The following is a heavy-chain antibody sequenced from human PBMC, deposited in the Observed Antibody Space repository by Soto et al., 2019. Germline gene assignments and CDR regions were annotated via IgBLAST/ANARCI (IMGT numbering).Heavy chain of an antibody. J-gene: IGHJ5*02. Sequence: QVQLVQSGAEVKKPGSSVKVSCKASGGTFSSYAISWVRQAPGQGLEWMGGIIPIFGTANYAQKFQGRVTITADESTSTAYMELSSLRSEDTAVYYCARERRHIPIFGVVIAWLDPWGQGTLVTVSS. CDR2: IIPIFGTA. CDR1: GGTFSSYA. CDR3: ARERRHIPIFGVVIAWLDP. V-gene: IGHV1-69*12. D-gene: IGHD3-3*01.